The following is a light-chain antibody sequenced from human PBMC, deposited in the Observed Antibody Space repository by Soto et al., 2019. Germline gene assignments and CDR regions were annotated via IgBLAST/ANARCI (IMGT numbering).Light chain of an antibody. CDR1: QSIGNW. CDR2: KAS. Sequence: DTQLTQSPSSLPASIGDRVTITCRASQSIGNWLAWYQHKPGKAPKLLIYKASTLESGVPSRFSGSGSGTEFTLTIRSLQPDDFATYYCQQFNTSSPAYTFGQGTKLENK. V-gene: IGKV1-5*03. J-gene: IGKJ2*01. CDR3: QQFNTSSPAYT.